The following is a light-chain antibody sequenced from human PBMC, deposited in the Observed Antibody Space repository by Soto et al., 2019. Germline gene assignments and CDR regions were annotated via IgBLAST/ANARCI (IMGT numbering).Light chain of an antibody. Sequence: QSVLTQPPSASASLGASVTLTCTLSSGYSNNKVDWYQQRPGKGPRFVMRVGTGGIAGSKGDGIPDRFSVLGSGLNRYLTIKNIQEEDESDYHCGADHGSGSNFVVVFGGGTKLTVL. V-gene: IGLV9-49*01. CDR1: SGYSNNK. J-gene: IGLJ2*01. CDR3: GADHGSGSNFVVV. CDR2: VGTGGIAG.